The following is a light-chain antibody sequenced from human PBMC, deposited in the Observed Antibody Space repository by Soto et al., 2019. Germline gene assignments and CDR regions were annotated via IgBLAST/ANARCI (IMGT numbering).Light chain of an antibody. V-gene: IGLV1-47*01. CDR3: VAWDDNLSSRV. Sequence: QSALTQPPSLSGTPGQTVTISCIGSRSNIGSAIVHWYQQLPGTAPKHLIYMNSHRPSGVPDRFSASKSGTSASLVITGLRPEDEADYFCVAWDDNLSSRVFGGGTKVTVL. J-gene: IGLJ3*02. CDR2: MNS. CDR1: RSNIGSAI.